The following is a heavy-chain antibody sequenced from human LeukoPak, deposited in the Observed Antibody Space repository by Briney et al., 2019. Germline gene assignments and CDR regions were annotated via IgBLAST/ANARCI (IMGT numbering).Heavy chain of an antibody. J-gene: IGHJ3*01. CDR3: AKAGVRYFDSSGLYAFDF. CDR1: GGSISSGGYY. Sequence: SQTLSLTCTVSGGSISSGGYYWSWIRQHPGKGLEWIGYIYYSGSTYYNPSLKSRVTISVDTSKNQFSLKLSSVTAADTAVYYCAKAGVRYFDSSGLYAFDFWGQGTTVTVSS. D-gene: IGHD3-22*01. V-gene: IGHV4-31*03. CDR2: IYYSGST.